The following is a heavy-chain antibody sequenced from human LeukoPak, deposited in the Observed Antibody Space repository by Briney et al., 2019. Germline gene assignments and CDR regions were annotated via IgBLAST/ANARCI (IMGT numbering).Heavy chain of an antibody. J-gene: IGHJ4*02. V-gene: IGHV1-69*05. CDR3: ARSRRDGYNYFDY. CDR1: GGTFSSYA. Sequence: SVKVSCKASGGTFSSYAISWVRQAPGQGLVWMGGIIPIFGTANYAQKFQGRVTITTDESTSTAYMELSSLRSEDTAVYYCARSRRDGYNYFDYWGQGTLVTVSS. CDR2: IIPIFGTA. D-gene: IGHD5-24*01.